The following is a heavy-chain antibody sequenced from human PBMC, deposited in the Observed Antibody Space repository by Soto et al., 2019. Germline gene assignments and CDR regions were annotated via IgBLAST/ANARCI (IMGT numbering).Heavy chain of an antibody. CDR1: VYNFTNYW. Sequence: VYNFTNYWIGWVRQMPGKGLEWMGIIYPGDSDTSYSPSFQGQVTISADKSIIAAYLQWSSLKASDTAMYYCARQEGAPVLFYYGMDVWGQGTTVNVSS. CDR3: ARQEGAPVLFYYGMDV. V-gene: IGHV5-51*01. CDR2: IYPGDSDT. J-gene: IGHJ6*01. D-gene: IGHD1-26*01.